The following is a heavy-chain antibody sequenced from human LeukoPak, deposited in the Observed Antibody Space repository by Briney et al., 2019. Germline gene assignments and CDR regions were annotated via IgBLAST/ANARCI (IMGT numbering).Heavy chain of an antibody. CDR1: GYTFTSYG. V-gene: IGHV1-18*01. Sequence: ASVEASCKASGYTFTSYGISWVRQAPGQGLEWIGWISAYNGNTNYAQKLQGRVTMTTDTSTSTAYMELRSLRSDDTAVYYCARVAVAGYHDYWGQGTLVTVSS. D-gene: IGHD6-19*01. CDR3: ARVAVAGYHDY. CDR2: ISAYNGNT. J-gene: IGHJ4*02.